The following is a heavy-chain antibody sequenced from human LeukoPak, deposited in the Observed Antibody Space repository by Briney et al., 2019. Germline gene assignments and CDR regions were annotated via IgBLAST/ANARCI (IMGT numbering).Heavy chain of an antibody. CDR2: ISGSGGST. CDR3: ARGGTNYYYMDV. Sequence: GGSLRLSCAASGFTFSIYAMSWVRQAPGKGLEWVSAISGSGGSTYYADSVKGRFTISRDNSKNTLYLQMDSLRVDDTALYYCARGGTNYYYMDVWGNGTTVTVSS. V-gene: IGHV3-23*01. CDR1: GFTFSIYA. J-gene: IGHJ6*03.